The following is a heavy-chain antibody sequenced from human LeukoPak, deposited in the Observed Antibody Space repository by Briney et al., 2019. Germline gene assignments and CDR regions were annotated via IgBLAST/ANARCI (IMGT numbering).Heavy chain of an antibody. CDR2: ISYDGTNK. Sequence: GRSLRLSCAASGFTFSSYAMHWVRQAPGKGLEWVTIISYDGTNKYYADSVKGRFTISRDNAKNSLYLQMNSLRAEDTAVYYCAELGITMIGGVWGKGTTVTISS. CDR1: GFTFSSYA. CDR3: AELGITMIGGV. V-gene: IGHV3-30*04. J-gene: IGHJ6*04. D-gene: IGHD3-10*02.